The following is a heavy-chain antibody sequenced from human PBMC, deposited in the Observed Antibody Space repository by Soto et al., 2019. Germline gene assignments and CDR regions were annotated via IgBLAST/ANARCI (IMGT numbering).Heavy chain of an antibody. D-gene: IGHD3-10*01. CDR1: GGSISSYY. CDR2: IYYSGST. Sequence: SETLSLTCTVSGGSISSYYWSWIRQPPGKGLEWIGYIYYSGSTNYNPSLKSRVTISVDRSKNQFSLKLSSVTAADTAVYYCARVSGIYYYGMDVWGQGTTVTVSS. CDR3: ARVSGIYYYGMDV. J-gene: IGHJ6*02. V-gene: IGHV4-59*12.